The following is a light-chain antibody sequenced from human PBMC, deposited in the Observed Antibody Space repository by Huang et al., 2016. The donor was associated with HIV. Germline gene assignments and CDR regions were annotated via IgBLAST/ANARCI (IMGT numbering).Light chain of an antibody. CDR3: QQYESVPLT. Sequence: DIQLTQSPVSLSVSVGDRVTISCQSSHDIRNFLNWYQQKPGKAPKLLIYEASYLQTGVPSRFSASGSGTDFTLTISSLQPEDLATYFCQQYESVPLTFGGGTKVQIK. J-gene: IGKJ4*01. CDR2: EAS. CDR1: HDIRNF. V-gene: IGKV1-33*01.